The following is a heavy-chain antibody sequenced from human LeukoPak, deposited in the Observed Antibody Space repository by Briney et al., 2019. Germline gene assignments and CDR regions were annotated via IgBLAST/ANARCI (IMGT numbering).Heavy chain of an antibody. J-gene: IGHJ4*02. CDR3: ANDYRSGSFHDF. CDR1: GFAFSSYA. V-gene: IGHV3-23*01. D-gene: IGHD3-10*01. CDR2: ISRRDDYT. Sequence: GGSLRLSCAASGFAFSSYAMSWVRQPPGKGLEWVSVISRRDDYTYYADSVKGRFTISRDNSKNTLYLQMNTLRAEDTAVYYCANDYRSGSFHDFWGQGTLVTYST.